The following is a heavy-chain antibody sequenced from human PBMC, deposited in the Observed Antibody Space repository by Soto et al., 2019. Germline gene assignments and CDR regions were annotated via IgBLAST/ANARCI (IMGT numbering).Heavy chain of an antibody. CDR2: ISGSGGIT. V-gene: IGHV3-23*01. CDR3: AKAGYCSSSSCPTFDY. Sequence: GGSLRLSCAASGLTFSSYAMSWFRQAPGKGLEWVSTISGSGGITYYADSVKGRFTISRDNSKNTLFLQMNSLRADDTAVYYCAKAGYCSSSSCPTFDYWGQGALVTVSS. CDR1: GLTFSSYA. D-gene: IGHD2-2*01. J-gene: IGHJ4*02.